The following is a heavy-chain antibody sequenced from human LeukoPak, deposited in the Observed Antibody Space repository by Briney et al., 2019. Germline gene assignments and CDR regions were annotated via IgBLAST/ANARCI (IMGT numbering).Heavy chain of an antibody. CDR3: ASLAVASRIDY. D-gene: IGHD6-19*01. CDR1: GGSFSGYY. J-gene: IGHJ4*02. CDR2: INHSGST. V-gene: IGHV4-34*01. Sequence: PSETLSLTCAVYGGSFSGYYWSWIRQPPGKGLEWIGEINHSGSTNYNPSLKSRVTISVDTSKNQFSLKLSSVTAADTAVYYCASLAVASRIDYWGQGTLVTVSS.